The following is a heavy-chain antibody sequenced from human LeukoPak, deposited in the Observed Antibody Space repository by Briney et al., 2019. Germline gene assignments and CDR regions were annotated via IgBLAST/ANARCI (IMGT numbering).Heavy chain of an antibody. Sequence: PSETLSLTCTVSGGSISSYYWSWIRQPPGKGLEWIGYIYYSGSTNYNPSLKSRVTISVDTSKNQFSLKLSSGTAADTAVYYCARGGIVAPNWFDPWGQGTLVTVSS. D-gene: IGHD1-26*01. CDR1: GGSISSYY. CDR2: IYYSGST. CDR3: ARGGIVAPNWFDP. V-gene: IGHV4-59*01. J-gene: IGHJ5*02.